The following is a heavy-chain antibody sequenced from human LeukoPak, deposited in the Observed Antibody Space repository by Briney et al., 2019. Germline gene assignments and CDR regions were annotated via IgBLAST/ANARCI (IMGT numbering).Heavy chain of an antibody. CDR3: AKAFKGSYLGSGVFDY. V-gene: IGHV3-20*04. CDR1: GFSLNDYG. D-gene: IGHD1-26*01. J-gene: IGHJ4*02. Sequence: AGGSLRLSCAASGFSLNDYGMSWVRQAPGKGLEWVSGINWNGGSTGYVDSVKGRFTISRDNSKNTLYLQMNSLRAEDTAVYYCAKAFKGSYLGSGVFDYWGQGTLVTVSS. CDR2: INWNGGST.